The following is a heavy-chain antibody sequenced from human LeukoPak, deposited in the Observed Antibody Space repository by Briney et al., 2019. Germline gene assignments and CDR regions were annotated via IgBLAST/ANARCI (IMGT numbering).Heavy chain of an antibody. Sequence: SETLSLTCTVSGGSISRNRYYWGWIRRPPGKGLEWIGSIYYSGTTFYNPALSSRVTVSLDMSKNQFSLRLSSVTAADTAVYYCARRTNDYGAFYDYWGQGTLVTVSS. CDR1: GGSISRNRYY. V-gene: IGHV4-39*01. J-gene: IGHJ4*02. CDR3: ARRTNDYGAFYDY. D-gene: IGHD4-17*01. CDR2: IYYSGTT.